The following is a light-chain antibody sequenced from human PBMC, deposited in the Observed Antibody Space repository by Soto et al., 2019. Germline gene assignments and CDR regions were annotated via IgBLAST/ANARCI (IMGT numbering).Light chain of an antibody. V-gene: IGKV1-33*01. Sequence: DIQKTQSPSSLSASVGDRVTITCQASQDISNYLNWYQQKPGKAPKLLIYDASNLETGVPSRFSGSRSGTDFTFTISSLQPEDIATYYCQQYDNLPFTFGPGTKVDIK. CDR2: DAS. J-gene: IGKJ3*01. CDR1: QDISNY. CDR3: QQYDNLPFT.